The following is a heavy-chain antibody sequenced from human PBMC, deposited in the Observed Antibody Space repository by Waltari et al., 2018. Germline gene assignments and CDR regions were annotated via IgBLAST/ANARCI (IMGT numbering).Heavy chain of an antibody. Sequence: QVQLQESGPGLVEPSETVSLPCGVSGGSISSYFWNWIRQPPGKGLEWIGYGHNNGGTKYNPSLKSRATISVDRSTNQVSLRLTSTTPADTAVYYCVQWNAPNRCFDSWGQGTLVTVSS. J-gene: IGHJ4*02. D-gene: IGHD1-1*01. CDR2: GHNNGGT. CDR3: VQWNAPNRCFDS. CDR1: GGSISSYF. V-gene: IGHV4-59*12.